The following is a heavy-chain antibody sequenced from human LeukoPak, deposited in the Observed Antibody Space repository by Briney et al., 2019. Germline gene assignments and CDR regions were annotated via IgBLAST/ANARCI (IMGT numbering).Heavy chain of an antibody. D-gene: IGHD1-26*01. V-gene: IGHV3-23*01. Sequence: GGSLRLSCAASGFTFSSYAMSWVRQAPGKGLEWVSAISGSGGSTYCADSVKGRFTISRDNSKNTLYLQMNSLRAEDTAVYYCAKDRGRLYAFDIWGQGTMVTVSS. J-gene: IGHJ3*02. CDR2: ISGSGGST. CDR1: GFTFSSYA. CDR3: AKDRGRLYAFDI.